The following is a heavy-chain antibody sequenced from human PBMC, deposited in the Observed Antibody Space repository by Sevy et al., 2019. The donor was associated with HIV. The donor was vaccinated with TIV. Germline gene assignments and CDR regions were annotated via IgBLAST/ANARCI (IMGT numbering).Heavy chain of an antibody. CDR3: AREGETSGHAGAFDI. Sequence: GGSLRLSCSASGINFRNSIFHWVRQAPGKGLEWVALMSCDGSIQYFGDSEMGRLTISRDDSKNTFYLQVNSLRVEDTAVYYCAREGETSGHAGAFDIWGQGTMVTVSS. CDR2: MSCDGSIQ. CDR1: GINFRNSI. D-gene: IGHD1-26*01. V-gene: IGHV3-30*04. J-gene: IGHJ3*02.